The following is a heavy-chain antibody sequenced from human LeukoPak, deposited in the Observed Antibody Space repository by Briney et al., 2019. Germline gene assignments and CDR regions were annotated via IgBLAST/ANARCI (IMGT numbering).Heavy chain of an antibody. CDR1: GFTFSTYS. CDR3: ARDQVGAIPRDDAFDI. V-gene: IGHV3-48*01. D-gene: IGHD1-26*01. J-gene: IGHJ3*02. CDR2: IRSRDRTI. Sequence: GGSLRLSCAASGFTFSTYSINWVRQAPGKGLEWVSYIRSRDRTIYYADSVKGRFTISTDNAENSLYLQMNSLRTEDTAVYYCARDQVGAIPRDDAFDIWGQGTMVTVSP.